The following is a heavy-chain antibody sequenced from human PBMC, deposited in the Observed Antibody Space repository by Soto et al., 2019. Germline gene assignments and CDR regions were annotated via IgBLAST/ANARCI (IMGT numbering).Heavy chain of an antibody. CDR2: INSDGSTT. J-gene: IGHJ6*03. CDR3: ARSAYGDYFYYYYMDV. V-gene: IGHV3-74*01. Sequence: EVQLVESGGGLVQPGGSQRLSCAASGFTFSSYWMHWVRQAPGKGLVWVSRINSDGSTTNYADSVKGRFTISRDIAKNTLYLQMNSLRAKDTAVYYCARSAYGDYFYYYYMDVWGKGTTVTVSS. D-gene: IGHD4-17*01. CDR1: GFTFSSYW.